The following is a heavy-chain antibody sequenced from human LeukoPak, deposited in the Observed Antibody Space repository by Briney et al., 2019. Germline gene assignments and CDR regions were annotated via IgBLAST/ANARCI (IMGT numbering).Heavy chain of an antibody. CDR2: IRPYHGHT. J-gene: IGHJ6*02. CDR1: GSTFTSYG. D-gene: IGHD6-13*01. V-gene: IGHV1-18*01. CDR3: ARDVGDSSSWSYSYYYYYYGMDV. Sequence: ASVTLSCTASGSTFTSYGLSWVRQAPGQGLERLGWIRPYHGHTNYAQKLQGRVTMTTDTSTSTAYMELRSLRSDDTAVYYCARDVGDSSSWSYSYYYYYYGMDVWGQGTTVTVSS.